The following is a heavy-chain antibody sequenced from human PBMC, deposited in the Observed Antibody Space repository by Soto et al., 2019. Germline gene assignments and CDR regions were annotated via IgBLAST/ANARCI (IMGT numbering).Heavy chain of an antibody. CDR3: AKGSSDRGYYYFAMDV. D-gene: IGHD3-10*01. J-gene: IGHJ6*02. V-gene: IGHV3-30*18. CDR2: ISHGGNEK. Sequence: QVQLLESGGGVVQPGRSLRLSSAASGFIFSSYAMHWVRQAPGKGLEWVAVISHGGNEKYYADSVEGRFTISRDNSKNMVYLQMNGLRPEDTAVYYCAKGSSDRGYYYFAMDVWGQGTTVTVSS. CDR1: GFIFSSYA.